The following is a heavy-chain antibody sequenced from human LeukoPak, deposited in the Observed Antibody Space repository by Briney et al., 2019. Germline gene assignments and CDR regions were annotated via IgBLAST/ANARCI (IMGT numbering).Heavy chain of an antibody. Sequence: PGGSLRLSCAASGFTFRSYGMHWVCQAPGKGLEWVAVISYDGSNKYYADSVKGRFTISRDNSKNTLYLQMNSLRAEDTAVYYCAKDYCGGDCYPDYWGRGTLVTVSS. CDR3: AKDYCGGDCYPDY. J-gene: IGHJ4*02. V-gene: IGHV3-30*18. D-gene: IGHD2-21*02. CDR2: ISYDGSNK. CDR1: GFTFRSYG.